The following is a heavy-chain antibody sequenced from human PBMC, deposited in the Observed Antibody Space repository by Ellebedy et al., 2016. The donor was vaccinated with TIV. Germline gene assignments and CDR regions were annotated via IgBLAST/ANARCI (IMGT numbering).Heavy chain of an antibody. D-gene: IGHD3-9*01. V-gene: IGHV1-46*01. Sequence: ASVKVSXXASGYTFTSYYMHWVRQAPGQGLEWMGIINPSGGSTSYAQKFQGRVTMTRDTSTSTVYMELSSLRSEDTAVYYCAMALRYSNWFDPWGQGTLVTVSS. CDR3: AMALRYSNWFDP. J-gene: IGHJ5*02. CDR1: GYTFTSYY. CDR2: INPSGGST.